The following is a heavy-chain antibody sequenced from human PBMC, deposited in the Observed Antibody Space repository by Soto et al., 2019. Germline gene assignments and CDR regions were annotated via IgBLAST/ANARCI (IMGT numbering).Heavy chain of an antibody. J-gene: IGHJ4*02. CDR3: ARADSSGYSALDY. CDR2: IWYDGSNK. Sequence: QVPLVESGGGVVQPGRSLRLSCAASGFTFSYYGMHWVRQAPGKGLEWVAIIWYDGSNKDYADSVKGRFTISRDYSKNTLSLQMNSLRGEDTAVYYCARADSSGYSALDYWGQGTLVTVSS. CDR1: GFTFSYYG. D-gene: IGHD3-22*01. V-gene: IGHV3-33*01.